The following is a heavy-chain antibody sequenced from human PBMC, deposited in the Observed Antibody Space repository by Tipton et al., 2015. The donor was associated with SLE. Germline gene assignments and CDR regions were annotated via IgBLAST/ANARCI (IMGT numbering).Heavy chain of an antibody. CDR2: INHSGST. J-gene: IGHJ4*02. CDR1: GGSFSGYY. V-gene: IGHV4-34*01. Sequence: TLSLTCAVYGGSFSGYYWSWIRQPPGKGLEWIGEINHSGSTNYNPSLKSRVTISVGTSKNQFSLKLSSVTAADTAVYYCATLKFFGELGIGRDYWGQGTLVTVSS. CDR3: ATLKFFGELGIGRDY. D-gene: IGHD3-3*01.